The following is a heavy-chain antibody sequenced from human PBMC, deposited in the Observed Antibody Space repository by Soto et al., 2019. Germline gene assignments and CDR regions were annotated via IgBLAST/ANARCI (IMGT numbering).Heavy chain of an antibody. J-gene: IGHJ4*02. D-gene: IGHD4-17*01. CDR2: IYYSGST. CDR1: GGSISSGDYY. V-gene: IGHV4-30-4*01. Sequence: QVQLQESGPGLVKPSQTLSLTCTVSGGSISSGDYYWSWIRQPPGKGLEWIGYIYYSGSTYYNPSLKSRVTISVDTSKNQCSLKLSSVTAADTAVYYCARAGDYGGNPYYFDYWGQGTLVTVSS. CDR3: ARAGDYGGNPYYFDY.